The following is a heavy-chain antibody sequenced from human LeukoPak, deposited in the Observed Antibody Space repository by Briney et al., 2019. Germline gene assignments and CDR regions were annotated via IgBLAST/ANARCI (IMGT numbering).Heavy chain of an antibody. J-gene: IGHJ6*03. D-gene: IGHD3-10*01. CDR1: GFTFSSYG. CDR3: AKEGTYYFYYMDV. V-gene: IGHV3-23*01. Sequence: GGSLRLSCAASGFTFSSYGMHWVRQAPGKGLEWVSGISSSGGNTFYADSVKGRFTISRDNSKNTLSLQMNSLRAEDTAVYFCAKEGTYYFYYMDVWGKGTTVTVSS. CDR2: ISSSGGNT.